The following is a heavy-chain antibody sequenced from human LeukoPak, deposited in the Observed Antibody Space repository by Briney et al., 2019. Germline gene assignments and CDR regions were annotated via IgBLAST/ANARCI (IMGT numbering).Heavy chain of an antibody. CDR2: IIPIFGTA. Sequence: ASVKVSCKASGGTFSSYAISWVRQAPGQGLEWMGGIIPIFGTANYAQKFQGRVTITADKSTSTAYMELSSLRSEDTAVYYCARALYCSSTSCYYYYGMDVWGQGTTVTVSS. J-gene: IGHJ6*02. V-gene: IGHV1-69*06. D-gene: IGHD2-2*01. CDR3: ARALYCSSTSCYYYYGMDV. CDR1: GGTFSSYA.